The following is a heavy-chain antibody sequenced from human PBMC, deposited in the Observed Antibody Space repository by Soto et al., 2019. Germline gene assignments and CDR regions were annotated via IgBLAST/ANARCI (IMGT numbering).Heavy chain of an antibody. D-gene: IGHD6-19*01. Sequence: GGSLRLSCAASGFTFSSYAMSWVRQAPGKGLEWVSAISGSGGSTYYADSVKGRFTISRDNSKNTLYLQMNSLRAEDTAVYYCAKGSGWSTPYYYYYGMDVWGQGTTVTVSS. CDR2: ISGSGGST. CDR3: AKGSGWSTPYYYYYGMDV. J-gene: IGHJ6*02. CDR1: GFTFSSYA. V-gene: IGHV3-23*01.